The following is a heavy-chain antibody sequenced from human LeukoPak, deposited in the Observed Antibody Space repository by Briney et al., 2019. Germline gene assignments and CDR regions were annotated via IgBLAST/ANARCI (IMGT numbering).Heavy chain of an antibody. Sequence: GGSLRLSCAASGFTFSSYGMHWVRQAPGKGLEWVAVIWDDGSNKYYADSVKGRFTISRDNSKNTLCLQMNSLRAEDTAVYYCARVNGSYFDYWGQGTLVTVSS. J-gene: IGHJ4*02. D-gene: IGHD1-26*01. CDR3: ARVNGSYFDY. CDR1: GFTFSSYG. CDR2: IWDDGSNK. V-gene: IGHV3-33*01.